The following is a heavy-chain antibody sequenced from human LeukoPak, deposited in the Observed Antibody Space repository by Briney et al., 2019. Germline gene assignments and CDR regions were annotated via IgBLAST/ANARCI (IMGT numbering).Heavy chain of an antibody. CDR2: FDPEDGET. Sequence: ASVKVSCKVSGYTLTELSMHWVRQAPGKGLEWMGGFDPEDGETIYAQKFQGRVTMTEVTSTDTAYMELSSLRSEDTAVYYCATLIDYDSSGYYYWGQGTLVTVSS. V-gene: IGHV1-24*01. CDR3: ATLIDYDSSGYYY. J-gene: IGHJ4*02. CDR1: GYTLTELS. D-gene: IGHD3-22*01.